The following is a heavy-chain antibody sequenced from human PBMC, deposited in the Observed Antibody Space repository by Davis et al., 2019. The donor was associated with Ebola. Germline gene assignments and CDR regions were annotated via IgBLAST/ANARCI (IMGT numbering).Heavy chain of an antibody. D-gene: IGHD2-8*01. CDR1: GYTFTSYA. Sequence: ASVKVSCKASGYTFTSYAMHWVRQAPGQRLEWMGWINAGNGNTKYSQKFQGRVTITRDTSASTAYMELRSLRSDDTAVYYCARDAPLRIVLMVYAIRHYYYGMDVWGKGTTVTVSS. J-gene: IGHJ6*04. CDR3: ARDAPLRIVLMVYAIRHYYYGMDV. V-gene: IGHV1-3*01. CDR2: INAGNGNT.